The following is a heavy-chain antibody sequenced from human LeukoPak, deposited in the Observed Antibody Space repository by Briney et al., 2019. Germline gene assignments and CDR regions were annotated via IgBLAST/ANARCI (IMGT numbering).Heavy chain of an antibody. Sequence: GGSLRLSCAASGFTFSSYEMNWVRQAPGKGLEWVSYISSSGSTIYYADSVKGRFTISRDNAKNSLYLQMNSLRAEDTAVYYCARGQQPGIAVAVDYWGQGTLVTVSS. J-gene: IGHJ4*02. CDR1: GFTFSSYE. D-gene: IGHD6-19*01. V-gene: IGHV3-48*03. CDR3: ARGQQPGIAVAVDY. CDR2: ISSSGSTI.